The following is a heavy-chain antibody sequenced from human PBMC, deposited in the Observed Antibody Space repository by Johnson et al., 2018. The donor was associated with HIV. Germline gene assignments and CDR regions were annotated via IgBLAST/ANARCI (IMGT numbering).Heavy chain of an antibody. CDR3: AREGDGYNYDAFDI. CDR1: GFTFSSYG. J-gene: IGHJ3*02. D-gene: IGHD5-24*01. Sequence: QVQLVESGGGVVQPGRSLRLSCAASGFTFSSYGMHWVRQAPGKGLEWVAFIRYDGSNKYYADSVKGRFTISRDNAKNTLYLQMNSLRAEDTAVYYCAREGDGYNYDAFDIWGQGTMVTVSS. V-gene: IGHV3-33*08. CDR2: IRYDGSNK.